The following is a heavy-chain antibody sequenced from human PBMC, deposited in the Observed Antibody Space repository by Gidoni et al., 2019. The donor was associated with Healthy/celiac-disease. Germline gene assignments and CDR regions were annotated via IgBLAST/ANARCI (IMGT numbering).Heavy chain of an antibody. CDR2: IIPLFGTA. D-gene: IGHD3-22*01. J-gene: IGHJ6*02. V-gene: IGHV1-69*01. CDR1: GGTFSSYA. Sequence: QVQLVQSVAAVKKPGSSVMVSCKASGGTFSSYAISWVRQAPGQGLECMGGIIPLFGTANYAQKFQGRVTITADESTSTAYMELSSLRSEDTGVYYSARGKVGDDSSGYYLIGDYYGMDVWGQGTTVTVSS. CDR3: ARGKVGDDSSGYYLIGDYYGMDV.